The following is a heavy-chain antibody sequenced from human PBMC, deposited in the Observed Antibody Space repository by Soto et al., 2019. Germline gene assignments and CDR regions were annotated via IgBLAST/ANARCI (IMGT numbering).Heavy chain of an antibody. CDR1: RFTFSSYG. J-gene: IGHJ6*02. CDR3: PKASSSWDGYYYYGMDV. CDR2: ISYDGSNK. Sequence: QVQLVESGGGVVQPGRSLRLSCAASRFTFSSYGIHWVRQAPGKGLEWVAVISYDGSNKYYADSVKGRFTISRDNSKNTLSLQMDSLRAEDSAVYYCPKASSSWDGYYYYGMDVWGPGTTVTVSS. V-gene: IGHV3-30*18. D-gene: IGHD6-13*01.